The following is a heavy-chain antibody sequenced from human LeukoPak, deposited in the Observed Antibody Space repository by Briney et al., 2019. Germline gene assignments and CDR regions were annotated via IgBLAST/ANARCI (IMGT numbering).Heavy chain of an antibody. CDR3: ARVESRQNTGYDYRGYYFDF. V-gene: IGHV3-30-3*01. CDR1: GFTFSTYA. Sequence: PGGSLRLSCAASGFTFSTYAMHWVRQAPGKGLEWVAVISYNGSNKNYADSVKGRFTISRDSSKSTLYLQMDSLRVEDTAVYYCARVESRQNTGYDYRGYYFDFWGQGTLVTVSS. J-gene: IGHJ4*02. CDR2: ISYNGSNK. D-gene: IGHD5-12*01.